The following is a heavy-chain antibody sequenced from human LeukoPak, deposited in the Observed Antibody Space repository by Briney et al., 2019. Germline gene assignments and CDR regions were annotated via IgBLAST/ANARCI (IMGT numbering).Heavy chain of an antibody. CDR2: IYSGGDT. CDR3: ARDGGYDYGDRLDY. V-gene: IGHV3-66*01. CDR1: GFPVSSHY. D-gene: IGHD4-17*01. Sequence: PGGSLRLSCAASGFPVSSHYMSWVRQAPGKGLEWVSVIYSGGDTYYADSVKGRFTISRDNSKNTLYLHMDSLRAEDTAVYYCARDGGYDYGDRLDYWGQGTLVTVSS. J-gene: IGHJ4*02.